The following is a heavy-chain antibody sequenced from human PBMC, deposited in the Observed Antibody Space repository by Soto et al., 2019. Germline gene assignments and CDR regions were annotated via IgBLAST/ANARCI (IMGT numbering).Heavy chain of an antibody. V-gene: IGHV5-10-1*01. J-gene: IGHJ3*02. CDR3: TSPDILTGYRTHAFDI. Sequence: GESLKISCKGSGYSFTSYWISWVRQMPGKGLEWMGRIDPSDSYTNYSPSFQGHVTISADKSISTAYLQWSSLKASDTAMYYCTSPDILTGYRTHAFDIWGQGTRVTVSS. D-gene: IGHD3-9*01. CDR1: GYSFTSYW. CDR2: IDPSDSYT.